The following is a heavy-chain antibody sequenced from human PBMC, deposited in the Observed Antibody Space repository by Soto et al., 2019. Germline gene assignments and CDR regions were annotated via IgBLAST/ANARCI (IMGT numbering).Heavy chain of an antibody. D-gene: IGHD2-15*01. J-gene: IGHJ4*02. CDR1: GITIRNYP. CDR3: VKDDGGNPSTEPH. V-gene: IGHV3-23*01. Sequence: EVQLQESGGGLVQPGGSLRLSCAASGITIRNYPMSWVRQAPGKGLDWVSGISGSGDRTYYADSAKGRFTISKDFSKNSLSLQLASLRVEDTAVYFCVKDDGGNPSTEPHWGQGTLVTVSS. CDR2: ISGSGDRT.